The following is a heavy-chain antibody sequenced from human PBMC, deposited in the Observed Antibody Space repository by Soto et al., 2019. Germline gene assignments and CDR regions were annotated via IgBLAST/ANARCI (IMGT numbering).Heavy chain of an antibody. CDR2: ISTSSSTI. CDR1: GFTFSTYS. CDR3: ARDPSQDYYDSTGYFKARHYYYGMDV. V-gene: IGHV3-48*01. J-gene: IGHJ6*02. Sequence: TGGSLRLSCAASGFTFSTYSMNWVRQAPGKGLEWVSYISTSSSTIYYADSVKGRFTISRDNAKNSLYLQMNSLRADDTAVYYCARDPSQDYYDSTGYFKARHYYYGMDVWGQGTTVTVSS. D-gene: IGHD3-22*01.